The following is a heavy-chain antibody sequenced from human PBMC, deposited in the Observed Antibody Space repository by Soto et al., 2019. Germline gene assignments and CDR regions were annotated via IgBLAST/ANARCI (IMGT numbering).Heavy chain of an antibody. J-gene: IGHJ6*03. CDR1: GGSFSGYY. Sequence: SETLSLTCAVYGGSFSGYYWSWIRQPPGKGLEWIGEINHSGSTNYNPSLKSRVTISVDTSKNQFSLKLSSVTAADTAVYYCARGRVGCYPRYYYYYYMDVWGKGTTVTVSS. CDR3: ARGRVGCYPRYYYYYYMDV. V-gene: IGHV4-34*01. D-gene: IGHD3-9*01. CDR2: INHSGST.